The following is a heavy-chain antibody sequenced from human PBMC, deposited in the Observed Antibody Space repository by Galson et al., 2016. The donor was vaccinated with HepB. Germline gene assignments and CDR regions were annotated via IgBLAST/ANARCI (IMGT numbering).Heavy chain of an antibody. V-gene: IGHV3-48*02. CDR3: ARAGVAYETSGYFYGQLDY. J-gene: IGHJ4*02. CDR1: GLTLNNFV. CDR2: ISVSGDHV. Sequence: SLRLSCAASGLTLNNFVINWIRQAPGKGLEWVSGISVSGDHVYYADSVKSRFTISRDNAKSSLYLQMNSLRDDDTAVYFCARAGVAYETSGYFYGQLDYWGQGTLVIVSS. D-gene: IGHD3-22*01.